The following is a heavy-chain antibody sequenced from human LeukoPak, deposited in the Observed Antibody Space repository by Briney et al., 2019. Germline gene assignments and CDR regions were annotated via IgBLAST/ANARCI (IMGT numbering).Heavy chain of an antibody. Sequence: KASETLSLTCTVSGGSISSSSYYWGWIRQPPGKGLEWIGSIYYSGSTYYNPSLKSRVTISVDTSKNQFSLKLSSVTAADTAVYYCARVNPGVGAFDYWGQGTLVTVSS. CDR1: GGSISSSSYY. D-gene: IGHD1-26*01. CDR3: ARVNPGVGAFDY. V-gene: IGHV4-39*07. CDR2: IYYSGST. J-gene: IGHJ4*02.